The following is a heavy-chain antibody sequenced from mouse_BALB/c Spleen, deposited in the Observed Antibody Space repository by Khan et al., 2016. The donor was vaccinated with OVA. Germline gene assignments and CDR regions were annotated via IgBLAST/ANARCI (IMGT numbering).Heavy chain of an antibody. CDR3: ARRNYFGYTFAY. CDR2: ISPGSGDT. Sequence: QVQLQQSGAELARPGASVKLSCKASGYTFTDYYINWVKQRTGQGLEWIGEISPGSGDTYYNETFKGKATLTADKSSSTAYRQLRSLTSEASAVYCCARRNYFGYTFAYWGQGTLVTVAA. V-gene: IGHV1-77*01. D-gene: IGHD1-2*01. CDR1: GYTFTDYY. J-gene: IGHJ3*01.